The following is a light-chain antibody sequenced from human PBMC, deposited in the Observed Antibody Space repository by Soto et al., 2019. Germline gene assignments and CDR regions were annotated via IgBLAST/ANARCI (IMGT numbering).Light chain of an antibody. CDR3: QQYGGSPIT. CDR2: GAS. V-gene: IGKV3-20*01. J-gene: IGKJ5*01. Sequence: EIVMTQSPVTLSVSPGERATLSCRASQSVSTNLAWYQQKPGQAPRVLIYGASSRATGIPVRISGSGSGTDFTLTISRLEPEDFALYYCQQYGGSPITFGLGTRLEIK. CDR1: QSVSTN.